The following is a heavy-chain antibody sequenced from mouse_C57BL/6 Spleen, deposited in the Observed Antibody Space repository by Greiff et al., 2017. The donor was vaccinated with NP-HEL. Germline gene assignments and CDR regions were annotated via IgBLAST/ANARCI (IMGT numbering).Heavy chain of an antibody. CDR1: GFTFSSYA. D-gene: IGHD1-1*01. CDR3: ARDDYYGSSCYYAMDY. V-gene: IGHV5-4*01. CDR2: ISDGGSYT. J-gene: IGHJ4*01. Sequence: EVMLVESGGGLVKPGGSLKLSCAASGFTFSSYAMSWVRQTPEKRLEWVATISDGGSYTYYPDNVKGRFTISRDNAKNNLYLQMSHLKSEDTAMYYCARDDYYGSSCYYAMDYWGQGTSVTVSS.